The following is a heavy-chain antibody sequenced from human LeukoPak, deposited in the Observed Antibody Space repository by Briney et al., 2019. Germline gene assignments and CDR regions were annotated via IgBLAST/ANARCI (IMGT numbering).Heavy chain of an antibody. V-gene: IGHV1-2*04. Sequence: ASVKVSCKASGYTFTGYYMHWVRQAPGQGLEWMGWINPNSGGTNYAQKFQGWVTMTRDTSISTAYMELSRLRSDDAAVYYCARGGLEVPAAQRFYYYGMDVWGQGTTVTVSS. CDR1: GYTFTGYY. J-gene: IGHJ6*02. D-gene: IGHD2-2*01. CDR3: ARGGLEVPAAQRFYYYGMDV. CDR2: INPNSGGT.